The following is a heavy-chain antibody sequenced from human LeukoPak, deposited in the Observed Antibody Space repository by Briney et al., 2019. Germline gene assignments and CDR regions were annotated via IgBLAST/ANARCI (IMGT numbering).Heavy chain of an antibody. Sequence: GGSLRLSCAASGFTFDDYAMHWVRQAPGKGLEWVTGISWNSGSIGYADSVKGRFTISRDNAKNSLYLQMNSLRAEDTALYYCAKVARMRWPQLYFDYWGQGTLVTVSS. CDR3: AKVARMRWPQLYFDY. V-gene: IGHV3-9*01. D-gene: IGHD6-6*01. CDR2: ISWNSGSI. J-gene: IGHJ4*02. CDR1: GFTFDDYA.